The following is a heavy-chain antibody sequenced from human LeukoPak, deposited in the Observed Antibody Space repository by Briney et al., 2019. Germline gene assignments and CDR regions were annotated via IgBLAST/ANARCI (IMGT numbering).Heavy chain of an antibody. J-gene: IGHJ4*02. D-gene: IGHD4-17*01. V-gene: IGHV4-59*12. CDR3: ARNGQKDGDGDY. Sequence: SETLSLTCTVSGGSISSYYWSWIRQPPGKGLEWIGYIYHSESAYYNPSLKSRVTISVDTSKNQFSLKLSSVTAADTAVYYCARNGQKDGDGDYWGQGTLVTVSS. CDR1: GGSISSYY. CDR2: IYHSESA.